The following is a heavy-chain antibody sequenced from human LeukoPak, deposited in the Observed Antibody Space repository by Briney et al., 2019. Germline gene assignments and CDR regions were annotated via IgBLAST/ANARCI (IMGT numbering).Heavy chain of an antibody. CDR1: GYTFTGYY. J-gene: IGHJ6*03. Sequence: ASVKVSCKASGYTFTGYYMHWVRQAPGQGLEWMGWINPNSGGTNYAQKFQGRVTMTRDTSISTAYMELSRLRSDDTAVYYCARLLEYYYGSGSYYSYYYMDVWGKGTTVTISS. CDR3: ARLLEYYYGSGSYYSYYYMDV. V-gene: IGHV1-2*02. CDR2: INPNSGGT. D-gene: IGHD3-10*01.